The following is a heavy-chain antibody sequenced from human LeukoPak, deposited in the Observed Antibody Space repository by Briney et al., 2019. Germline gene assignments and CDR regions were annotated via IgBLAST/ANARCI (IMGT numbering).Heavy chain of an antibody. CDR2: ISGNGGST. Sequence: GGSLRLSCAASGFTFNNFAMSWVRQAPGKGLEWVSAISGNGGSTYYADSVKGRFTVSRDNSKNTLYVQMKSLRAEDTAVYYCAKDFVVVPGNVNYFDYWGQGTLVTVSS. V-gene: IGHV3-23*01. CDR3: AKDFVVVPGNVNYFDY. D-gene: IGHD2-21*02. CDR1: GFTFNNFA. J-gene: IGHJ4*02.